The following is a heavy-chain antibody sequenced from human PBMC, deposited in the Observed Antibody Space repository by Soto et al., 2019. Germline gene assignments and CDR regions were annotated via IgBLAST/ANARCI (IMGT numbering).Heavy chain of an antibody. CDR3: AKASDFWSGYYSY. Sequence: EVQLLESGGGLVQPGGSLRLSCAASGFTFSSYAMSWVRQAPGKGLEWVSAISGRGGSTYYADSVKGRFTISRDNSKNTLYLQMNSLRAEDTAVYYCAKASDFWSGYYSYWGQGTLVTVSS. CDR2: ISGRGGST. D-gene: IGHD3-3*01. CDR1: GFTFSSYA. V-gene: IGHV3-23*01. J-gene: IGHJ4*02.